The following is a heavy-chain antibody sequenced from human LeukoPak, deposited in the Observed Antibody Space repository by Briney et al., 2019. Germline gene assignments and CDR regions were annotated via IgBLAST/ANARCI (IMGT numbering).Heavy chain of an antibody. J-gene: IGHJ6*02. CDR1: GGSISSSSYY. CDR3: AREPLPVRTYYYYYGMDV. D-gene: IGHD6-19*01. V-gene: IGHV4-39*02. CDR2: IYYSGST. Sequence: SETLSLTCTVSGGSISSSSYYWGWIRQPPGKGLEWIGSIYYSGSTYYNPSLKSRVTISVDTSKNQFSLKLSSVTAADTAVYYCAREPLPVRTYYYYYGMDVWGQGTTVTVSS.